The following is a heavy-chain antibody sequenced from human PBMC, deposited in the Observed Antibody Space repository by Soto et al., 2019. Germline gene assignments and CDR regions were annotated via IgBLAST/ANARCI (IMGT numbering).Heavy chain of an antibody. Sequence: GGSLRLSCQASGFNFDNYGMHWVRQAPGKGLEWVAVISYDGKNKYYADSVKGRFTISRDNSKNTLSLHLNTLKPEDTAVYHCAKDRVGGTFYTPLVFWGQGTLVTVSS. D-gene: IGHD6-19*01. J-gene: IGHJ4*02. V-gene: IGHV3-30*18. CDR3: AKDRVGGTFYTPLVF. CDR2: ISYDGKNK. CDR1: GFNFDNYG.